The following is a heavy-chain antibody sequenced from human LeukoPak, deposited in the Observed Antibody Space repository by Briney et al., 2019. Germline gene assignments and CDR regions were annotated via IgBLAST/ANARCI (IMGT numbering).Heavy chain of an antibody. D-gene: IGHD3-22*01. CDR3: ARAAATFDSSGHYLEYFQY. CDR1: GGSISSHY. CDR2: FYSRGST. Sequence: PSETLSLTCTVYGGSISSHYWSWIRQPAGKGLEWIGRFYSRGSTSYNPSLKSRVTISVDTSKNQFSLKLSSVAAADTAVYYCARAAATFDSSGHYLEYFQYWGQGTLVTVSS. J-gene: IGHJ1*01. V-gene: IGHV4-4*07.